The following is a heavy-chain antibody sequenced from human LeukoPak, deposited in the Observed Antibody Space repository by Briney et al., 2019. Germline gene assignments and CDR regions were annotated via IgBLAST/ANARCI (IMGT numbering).Heavy chain of an antibody. J-gene: IGHJ4*02. V-gene: IGHV4-59*08. CDR2: IYYSGST. Sequence: PSETLSLTCTVSGGSISSYYWSWIRQPPGKGLEWIGYIYYSGSTNYNPSLKSRVTISVDTSKNQFSLKLSSVTAADTAVYYCARQLLGDYFDYWGQGTLVTVSS. CDR3: ARQLLGDYFDY. D-gene: IGHD7-27*01. CDR1: GGSISSYY.